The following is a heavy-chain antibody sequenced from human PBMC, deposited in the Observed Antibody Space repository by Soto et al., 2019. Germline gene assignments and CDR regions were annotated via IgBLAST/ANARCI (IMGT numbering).Heavy chain of an antibody. CDR1: GGSISSYY. D-gene: IGHD6-13*01. Sequence: PSETLSLTCTVSGGSISSYYWSWIRQPPGKGLEWIGYIYYSGSTNYNPSLKSRVTISVDTSKNQFSLKLSSVTAADTAVYYCARVLAAAAGTSIRYFDYWGQGTLDTVSS. CDR2: IYYSGST. J-gene: IGHJ4*02. CDR3: ARVLAAAAGTSIRYFDY. V-gene: IGHV4-59*01.